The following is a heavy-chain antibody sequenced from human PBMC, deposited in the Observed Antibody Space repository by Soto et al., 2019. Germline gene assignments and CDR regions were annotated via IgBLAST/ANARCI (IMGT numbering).Heavy chain of an antibody. V-gene: IGHV4-31*03. CDR3: ARDTYYYDSSGPPVDAFDI. J-gene: IGHJ3*02. D-gene: IGHD3-22*01. Sequence: SETLSLTCTVSGGSISSAGYYWSWIRQHPGKGLEWIGYIYYSGSTYYNPSLKSRVTISVDTSKNQFSLKLSSVTAADTAVYYCARDTYYYDSSGPPVDAFDIWGQGTMVTVSS. CDR2: IYYSGST. CDR1: GGSISSAGYY.